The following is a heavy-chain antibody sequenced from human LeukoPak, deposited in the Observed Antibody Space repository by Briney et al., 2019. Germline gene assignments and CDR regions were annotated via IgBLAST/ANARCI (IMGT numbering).Heavy chain of an antibody. CDR2: IYYSGST. CDR1: GGSISSSSYY. J-gene: IGHJ5*02. D-gene: IGHD6-6*01. CDR3: ARHGRLEQLVHP. V-gene: IGHV4-39*01. Sequence: SETLSLTCTVSGGSISSSSYYWGWIRQPPGKGLEWIGSIYYSGSTYYNPSLKSRVTISVDTSKNQFSLKLSSVTAADTAVYYCARHGRLEQLVHPWGQGTLVTVSS.